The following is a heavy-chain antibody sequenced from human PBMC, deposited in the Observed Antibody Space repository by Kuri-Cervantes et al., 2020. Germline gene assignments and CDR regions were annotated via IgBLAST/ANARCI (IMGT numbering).Heavy chain of an antibody. CDR3: ARHSSITMVRGVIP. V-gene: IGHV4-34*01. J-gene: IGHJ5*02. Sequence: ESLKISCAVYGGSFSGYYWSWIRQPPGKGLEWIGSIYYSGSTYYNPSLKSRVTISVDTSKNQFSLKLSSVTAADTAVYYCARHSSITMVRGVIPWGQGTLVTVSS. CDR2: IYYSGST. D-gene: IGHD3-10*01. CDR1: GGSFSGYY.